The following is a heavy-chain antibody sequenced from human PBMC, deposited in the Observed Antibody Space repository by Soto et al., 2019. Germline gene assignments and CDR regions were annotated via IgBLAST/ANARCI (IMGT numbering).Heavy chain of an antibody. CDR3: ARHSLKVNSNYYYGMDV. J-gene: IGHJ6*02. CDR2: IYPGDSDT. V-gene: IGHV5-51*01. CDR1: GYSFTSYW. Sequence: PGESLKISCKGSGYSFTSYWIGWVRQMPGKGLEWMGIIYPGDSDTRYSPSFQGQVTISADKSISTAYLQWSSLKASDTAMYYCARHSLKVNSNYYYGMDVWGQGTTVTVLL. D-gene: IGHD4-4*01.